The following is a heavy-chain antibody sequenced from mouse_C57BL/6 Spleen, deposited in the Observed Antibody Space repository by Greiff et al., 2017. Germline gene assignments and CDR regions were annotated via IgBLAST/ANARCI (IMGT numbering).Heavy chain of an antibody. D-gene: IGHD1-1*01. CDR1: GYSFTDYN. CDR3: ARASYYGSTYYAMDY. CDR2: ITPNYGTT. J-gene: IGHJ4*01. V-gene: IGHV1-39*01. Sequence: EVQLQQSGPELVKPGASVKISCKASGYSFTDYNMNWVKQSNGKSLEWIGVITPNYGTTSYNQKFKGKDTMTVDQSSSTAYMQLNSLTSEDSAVYYCARASYYGSTYYAMDYWGQGTSVTVSS.